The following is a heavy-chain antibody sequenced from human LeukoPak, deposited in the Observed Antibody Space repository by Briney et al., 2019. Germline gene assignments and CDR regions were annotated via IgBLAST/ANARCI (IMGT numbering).Heavy chain of an antibody. Sequence: GGSLRLSCAASGFTFSSYAMSWVRQAPGKGLEWVSAISGSGGSTYYADSVKGRFTISRDNSKNTPYLQMNSLRAEDTAVYYCAKGTYYYDSRTPNDYWGQGTLVTVSS. J-gene: IGHJ4*02. CDR3: AKGTYYYDSRTPNDY. CDR1: GFTFSSYA. CDR2: ISGSGGST. D-gene: IGHD3-22*01. V-gene: IGHV3-23*01.